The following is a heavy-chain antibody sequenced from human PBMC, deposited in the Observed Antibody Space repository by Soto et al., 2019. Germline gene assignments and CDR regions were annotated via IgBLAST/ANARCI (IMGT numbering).Heavy chain of an antibody. Sequence: SVKVSCKTAGFTFTISVVGWVRQARGQRLEWIGWIVVGNGKTNYAQKFQDRVAITRDTSTSTSYLEMTGLTSADTAAYYCAADTLQKAVWGQGTLVTVSS. CDR2: IVVGNGKT. D-gene: IGHD3-10*01. V-gene: IGHV1-58*01. CDR3: AADTLQKAV. CDR1: GFTFTISV. J-gene: IGHJ4*02.